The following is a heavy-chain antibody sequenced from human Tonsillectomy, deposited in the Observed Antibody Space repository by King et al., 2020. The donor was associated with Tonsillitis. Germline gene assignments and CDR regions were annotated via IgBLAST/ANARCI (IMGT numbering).Heavy chain of an antibody. CDR2: ISGSGAGT. CDR3: ATDGGGWYTSGWYYFDY. V-gene: IGHV3-23*04. Sequence: VQLVESGGGLVQPGGSLRLSCAASGFTFSNYAMTWVRQAPGKGLEWVSSISGSGAGTYYADSVKGRFTISRDSSKNTLYLQMNSLRAEDTAVDYCATDGGGWYTSGWYYFDYWGQGTLVTVSS. J-gene: IGHJ4*02. CDR1: GFTFSNYA. D-gene: IGHD6-19*01.